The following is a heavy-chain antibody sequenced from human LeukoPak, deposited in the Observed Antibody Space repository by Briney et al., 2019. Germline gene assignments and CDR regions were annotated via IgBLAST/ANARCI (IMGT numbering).Heavy chain of an antibody. CDR2: IYYSGST. CDR1: GGSISSYY. J-gene: IGHJ6*02. CDR3: ARVGGLQLLYGVDV. V-gene: IGHV4-59*01. Sequence: SETLSLTCTVSGGSISSYYWSWIRQPPGKRLEWIGYIYYSGSTNYNPSLKSRVTISVDTSKNQFSLKLSSVTAADTAVYYCARVGGLQLLYGVDVWGQGTTVTVSS. D-gene: IGHD4-11*01.